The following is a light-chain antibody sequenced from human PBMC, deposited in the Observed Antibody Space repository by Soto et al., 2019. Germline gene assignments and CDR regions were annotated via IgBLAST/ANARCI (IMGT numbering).Light chain of an antibody. J-gene: IGLJ3*02. Sequence: QTVLTQPRSVSGSPGQSVTISCIGSASDVGGFDYVSWYQQHPGEAPKLIIFDVNKRPSGVPDRFSGSKSGDTASLTISGLQAEDEADYYCQSYDNSNHRWVFGGGTKVTVL. CDR3: QSYDNSNHRWV. CDR2: DVN. CDR1: ASDVGGFDY. V-gene: IGLV2-11*01.